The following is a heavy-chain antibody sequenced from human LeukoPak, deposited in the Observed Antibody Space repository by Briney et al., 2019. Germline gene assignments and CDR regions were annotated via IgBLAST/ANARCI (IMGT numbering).Heavy chain of an antibody. J-gene: IGHJ4*02. D-gene: IGHD6-19*01. CDR1: GSTFSSYS. CDR3: GRWLYSSGWAIDY. CDR2: ITSSSTYI. V-gene: IGHV3-21*01. Sequence: GGSLRLSCAASGSTFSSYSMNWVRQAPGKGLEWVSSITSSSTYIYYADSVKGRFTISRDNAKNSLYLQMGSLRVEDTAVYYCGRWLYSSGWAIDYWGQGTLVTVSS.